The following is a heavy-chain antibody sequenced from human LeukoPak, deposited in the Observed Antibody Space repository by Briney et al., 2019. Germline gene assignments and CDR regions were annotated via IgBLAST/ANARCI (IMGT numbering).Heavy chain of an antibody. J-gene: IGHJ4*02. CDR1: GFTISTYG. CDR2: IFGSGDST. V-gene: IGHV3-23*01. Sequence: GGSLRLSCAASGFTISTYGMNWVRQAPRKGLECVSVIFGSGDSTYYADSVKGRFTISRDRSKNTLYLEMHSLRADDTAVYYCAKDQKPDSGYDIDYWGQGTLVTVSS. D-gene: IGHD5-12*01. CDR3: AKDQKPDSGYDIDY.